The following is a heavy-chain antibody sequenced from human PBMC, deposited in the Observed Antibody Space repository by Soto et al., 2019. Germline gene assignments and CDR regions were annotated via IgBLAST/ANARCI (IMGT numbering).Heavy chain of an antibody. CDR3: AREDYDFWSGYFWFDP. D-gene: IGHD3-3*01. V-gene: IGHV1-18*01. CDR1: GYTFTSYG. CDR2: ISAYNGNT. Sequence: ASVKVSCKASGYTFTSYGISWVRQAPGQGLEWMGWISAYNGNTNYAQKLQGRVTMTTDTSTSTAYMELRSLRSDDTAVYYCAREDYDFWSGYFWFDPWGQGTLVTSPQ. J-gene: IGHJ5*02.